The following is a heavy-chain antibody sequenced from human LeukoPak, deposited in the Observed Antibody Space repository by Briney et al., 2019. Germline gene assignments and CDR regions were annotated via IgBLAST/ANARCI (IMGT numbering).Heavy chain of an antibody. CDR3: ARGGSSWSYAMDV. CDR2: IYGSGST. J-gene: IGHJ6*02. Sequence: PSETLSLTCTVSGGSIKSHYWSWIRQTPGKGLEWIGCIYGSGSTYHNPSLKSRVTISVDMSKNQFSLKVSSVTAADTAVYYCARGGSSWSYAMDVWGQGTTVTVSS. CDR1: GGSIKSHY. D-gene: IGHD6-13*01. V-gene: IGHV4-59*11.